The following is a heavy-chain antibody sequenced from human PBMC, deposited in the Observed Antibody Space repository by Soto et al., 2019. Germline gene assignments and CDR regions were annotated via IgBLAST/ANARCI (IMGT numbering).Heavy chain of an antibody. CDR2: IYSGGGT. D-gene: IGHD2-2*03. V-gene: IGHV3-66*01. CDR3: AREGLDGAFDI. CDR1: GFTFSSNY. J-gene: IGHJ3*02. Sequence: GGSLRLSCAASGFTFSSNYMSWVRQAPGKGLEWVSVIYSGGGTYYAASVKGRFTISRDNSKNTLYLQMNSLRAEDTAVYYCAREGLDGAFDIWGQGTMVTVSS.